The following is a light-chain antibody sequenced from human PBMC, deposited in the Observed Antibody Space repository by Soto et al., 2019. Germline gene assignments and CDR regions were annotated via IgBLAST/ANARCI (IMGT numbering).Light chain of an antibody. CDR2: GAS. CDR1: QSVSSEK. Sequence: EIVLTQSPGTLSLSLGERASLXXRASQSVSSEKLAWYQQKPGQAPRVXIFGASGRATGIPERFSGSGAGTDFSLTISRLEPEDFAVYYCQQYGSPPITFGQGTRLEIK. V-gene: IGKV3-20*01. J-gene: IGKJ5*01. CDR3: QQYGSPPIT.